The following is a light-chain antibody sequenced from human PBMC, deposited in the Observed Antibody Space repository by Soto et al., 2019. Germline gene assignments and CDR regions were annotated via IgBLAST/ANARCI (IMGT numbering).Light chain of an antibody. J-gene: IGKJ1*01. CDR1: QSVGSS. CDR2: GAS. V-gene: IGKV3-20*01. Sequence: VLTQSPASLSLSPGERANLSCRASQSVGSSLSWYQQKPGQAPRLLFYGASNRATAIPDRFSCSGFGTDVTVTSIRLEHEDFAVYYCQQYGASPQTCGPGTKVDIK. CDR3: QQYGASPQT.